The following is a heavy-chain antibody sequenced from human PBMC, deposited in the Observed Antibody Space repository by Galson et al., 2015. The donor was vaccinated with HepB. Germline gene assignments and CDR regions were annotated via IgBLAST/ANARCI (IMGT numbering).Heavy chain of an antibody. J-gene: IGHJ1*01. CDR1: GGTFSSYA. CDR3: ARVGIAAADSSQYFQH. V-gene: IGHV1-69*01. D-gene: IGHD6-13*01. Sequence: SCKASGGTFSSYAISWVRQAPGQGLEWMGGIIPIFGTANYAQKFQGRVTITADESTSTAYMELSSLRSEDTAVYYCARVGIAAADSSQYFQHWGQGTLVTVSS. CDR2: IIPIFGTA.